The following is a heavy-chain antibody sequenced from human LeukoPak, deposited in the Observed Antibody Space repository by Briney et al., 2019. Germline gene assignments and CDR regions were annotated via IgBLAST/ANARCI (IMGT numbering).Heavy chain of an antibody. CDR1: GGTFSSYA. CDR2: IIPIFGTA. V-gene: IGHV1-69*13. D-gene: IGHD6-13*01. Sequence: SVKVSCKASGGTFSSYAISWVRQAPGQGLEWMGGIIPIFGTANFAQKFQGRVTITADESTSTAYMELSSLRSEDTAAYYCARAEGSSWYWFDPWGQGTLVTVSS. CDR3: ARAEGSSWYWFDP. J-gene: IGHJ5*02.